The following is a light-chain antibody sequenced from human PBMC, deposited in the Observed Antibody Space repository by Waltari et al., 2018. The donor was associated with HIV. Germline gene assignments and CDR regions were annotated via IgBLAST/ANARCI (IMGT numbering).Light chain of an antibody. J-gene: IGLJ1*01. CDR3: TSYTSRNTRV. V-gene: IGLV2-14*01. CDR2: EVT. CDR1: TSDVGGYPY. Sequence: QSALTQPASVSGSPGQSLTISCTGTTSDVGGYPYVSWYQQHPGKAPKLMIYEVTNRPSGVSFRFSGSKSGNTASLTISGLQAEDEADYFCTSYTSRNTRVFGTGTKVTVL.